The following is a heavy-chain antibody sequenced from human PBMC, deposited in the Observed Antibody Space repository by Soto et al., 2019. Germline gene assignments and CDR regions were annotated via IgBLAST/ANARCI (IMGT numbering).Heavy chain of an antibody. V-gene: IGHV3-30-3*01. Sequence: QVQLVESGGGVVQPGRSLRLSCAASGFTFSSYAMHWVRQAPGKGLEWVAVISYDGSNKYYADSVKGRFTISRDNSKNTLYLQMNSLSAEDTAVYYCARGVWYDSSGYRLDYWGQGTLVTVSS. CDR2: ISYDGSNK. D-gene: IGHD3-22*01. CDR1: GFTFSSYA. CDR3: ARGVWYDSSGYRLDY. J-gene: IGHJ4*02.